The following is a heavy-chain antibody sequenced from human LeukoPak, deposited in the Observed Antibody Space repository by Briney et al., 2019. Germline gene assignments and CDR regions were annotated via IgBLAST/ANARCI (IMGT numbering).Heavy chain of an antibody. V-gene: IGHV1-2*02. CDR1: GYTFTGYY. CDR3: ARDQRYSGYDWARGAFDI. J-gene: IGHJ3*02. Sequence: ASVKVSCKASGYTFTGYYMHWVRQAPGQGLEWMGWINPNSGGTNYAQKFQGRVTMTRDTSISTACMELSRLRSDDTAVYYCARDQRYSGYDWARGAFDIWGQGTMVTVSS. D-gene: IGHD5-12*01. CDR2: INPNSGGT.